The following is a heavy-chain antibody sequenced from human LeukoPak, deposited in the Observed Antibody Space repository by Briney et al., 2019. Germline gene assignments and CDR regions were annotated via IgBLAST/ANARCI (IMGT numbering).Heavy chain of an antibody. D-gene: IGHD6-19*01. V-gene: IGHV4-61*02. J-gene: IGHJ4*02. CDR2: IYTSGST. CDR3: ARLRAGYSSGWYDY. Sequence: SETLSLTCTVSGGSISSGSYYWSWIRQPAGKGLEWIGRIYTSGSTNCNPSLKSRVTISVDTSKNQFSLKLSSVTAADTAVYYCARLRAGYSSGWYDYWGQGTLVTVSS. CDR1: GGSISSGSYY.